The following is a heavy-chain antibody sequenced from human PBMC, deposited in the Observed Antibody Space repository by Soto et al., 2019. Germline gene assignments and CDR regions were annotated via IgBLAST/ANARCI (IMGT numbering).Heavy chain of an antibody. CDR2: ISSSSSYI. CDR1: GFTFSSYS. CDR3: ARSKGYCSSTSCSPKTRPLYV. D-gene: IGHD2-2*01. V-gene: IGHV3-21*01. J-gene: IGHJ6*04. Sequence: PGGSLRLSCAASGFTFSSYSMNWVRQAPGKGLEWVSSISSSSSYIYYADSVKGRFTISRDNAKNSLYLQMNSLRAEDTAVYYCARSKGYCSSTSCSPKTRPLYVWGKGTTVTVSS.